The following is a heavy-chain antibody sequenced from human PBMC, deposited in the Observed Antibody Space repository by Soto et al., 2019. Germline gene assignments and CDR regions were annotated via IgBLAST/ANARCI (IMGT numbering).Heavy chain of an antibody. V-gene: IGHV4-34*01. D-gene: IGHD2-2*02. Sequence: SETLSLTCAVYGGSFSCYYWSWIRQPPGKGLEWIGEINHSGSTNYNPSLKSRVTISVDTSKNQFSLKLSSVTAADTAVYYCARADVVVPAAISRPYYLDYWGQGTLVTVSS. J-gene: IGHJ4*02. CDR3: ARADVVVPAAISRPYYLDY. CDR2: INHSGST. CDR1: GGSFSCYY.